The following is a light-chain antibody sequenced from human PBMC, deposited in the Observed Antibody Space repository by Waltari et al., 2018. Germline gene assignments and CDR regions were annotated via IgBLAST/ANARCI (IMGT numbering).Light chain of an antibody. V-gene: IGKV1-5*03. CDR1: QIPSTW. J-gene: IGKJ2*01. Sequence: DIQTTQSPSTLSASVVDRVTITCRASQIPSTWLAWYQQKPGKAPKLLIYKASSLESGVPSRFSGSGSGTEFTLTISSLQPDDFATYYCQQYNSYPYTFGQGTKLEIK. CDR2: KAS. CDR3: QQYNSYPYT.